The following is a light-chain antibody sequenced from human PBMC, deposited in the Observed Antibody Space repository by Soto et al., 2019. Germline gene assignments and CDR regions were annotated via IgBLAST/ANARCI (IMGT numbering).Light chain of an antibody. J-gene: IGKJ4*01. CDR2: HAI. CDR1: GSVSNN. V-gene: IGKV3-15*01. CDR3: QQYNQWPLT. Sequence: EIVMTQSPATLSVSPGERATLSCRASGSVSNNLAWYQQKPGQAPRLLIYHAITRATGIPARFSGSGSGTELTLTISSLQSEDFAVYYCQQYNQWPLTFGGGTKVEI.